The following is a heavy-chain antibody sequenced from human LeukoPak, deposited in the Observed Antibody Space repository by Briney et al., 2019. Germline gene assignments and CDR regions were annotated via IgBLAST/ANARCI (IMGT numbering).Heavy chain of an antibody. D-gene: IGHD6-13*01. CDR1: SASVSSNY. CDR2: IPANGNT. J-gene: IGHJ2*01. Sequence: KPSETLPLTCTVSSASVSSNYWSWIRHSPGTGLEWIAYIPANGNTNYNPSLKSRVTISLDTSKNQFSLKLSSVTAADTAIYYCARLAAAAASITYHYFDVWGRGTLVTVSS. V-gene: IGHV4-4*09. CDR3: ARLAAAAASITYHYFDV.